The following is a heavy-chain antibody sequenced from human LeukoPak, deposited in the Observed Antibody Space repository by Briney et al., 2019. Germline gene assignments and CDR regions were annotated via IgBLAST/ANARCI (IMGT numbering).Heavy chain of an antibody. CDR2: INPNSGGT. CDR3: ASTAPSPYYYYYCGMDV. CDR1: GYTFTGYY. V-gene: IGHV1-2*02. Sequence: GASVKVSCKASGYTFTGYYMHWVRQAPGQGLEWMGWINPNSGGTNYAQKFQGRVTMTRDTSISTAYMELSRLRSDDTAVYYCASTAPSPYYYYYCGMDVWGQGTTVTVSS. J-gene: IGHJ6*02.